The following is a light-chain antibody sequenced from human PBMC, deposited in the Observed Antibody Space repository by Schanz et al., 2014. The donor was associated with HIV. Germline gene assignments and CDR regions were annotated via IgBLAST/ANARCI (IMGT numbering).Light chain of an antibody. J-gene: IGLJ3*02. V-gene: IGLV2-14*03. Sequence: QSVLTQPASVSGSPGQSITISCTGASSDIGVSWYQQHPGKAPKLMIYDVSNRPSGVSNRFSGSKSGNTASLTISGLQAEDEADYYCGSCSTTNTCTFGGGTKVTVL. CDR3: GSCSTTNTCT. CDR1: SSDIG. CDR2: DVS.